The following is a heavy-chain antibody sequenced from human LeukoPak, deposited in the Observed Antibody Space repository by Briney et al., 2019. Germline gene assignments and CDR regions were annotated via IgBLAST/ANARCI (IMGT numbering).Heavy chain of an antibody. CDR1: GFTVSSNY. Sequence: GGSLRLSCAASGFTVSSNYMSWVRQAPGKGLEWVSVIYSGGSTYYADSVKGRFTISRDNSKNTLYLQMNSPRAEDTAVYYCARDNSDGSIVWFDPWGQGTLVTVSS. CDR3: ARDNSDGSIVWFDP. CDR2: IYSGGST. J-gene: IGHJ5*02. V-gene: IGHV3-66*01. D-gene: IGHD2-15*01.